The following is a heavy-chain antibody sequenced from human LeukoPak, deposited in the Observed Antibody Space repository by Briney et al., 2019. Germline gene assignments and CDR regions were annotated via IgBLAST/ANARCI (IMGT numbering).Heavy chain of an antibody. Sequence: ASVKVSCKASGYTFTKYYMFWVRQAPGQGLEWMGRINPNSGGTDYAQNFRGRVTLTRDTSISTAYMALTSLRSDDTAVYYCASDQAGSVNSFDPWGQGTLVTVSS. CDR1: GYTFTKYY. CDR2: INPNSGGT. J-gene: IGHJ5*02. V-gene: IGHV1-2*06. CDR3: ASDQAGSVNSFDP.